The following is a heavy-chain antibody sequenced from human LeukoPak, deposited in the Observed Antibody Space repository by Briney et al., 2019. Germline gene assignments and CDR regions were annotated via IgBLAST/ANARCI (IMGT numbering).Heavy chain of an antibody. Sequence: GGSLRLSCAASGFTFSNAWMSWVRQAPGKGLVWVGRIKSKTDGGTTDYAAPVKGRFTISRDDSKNTLYLQMNSLKTEDTAVYYCTTVHYDSSGEAYYWGQGTLVTVSS. V-gene: IGHV3-15*01. CDR2: IKSKTDGGTT. J-gene: IGHJ4*02. CDR1: GFTFSNAW. CDR3: TTVHYDSSGEAYY. D-gene: IGHD3-22*01.